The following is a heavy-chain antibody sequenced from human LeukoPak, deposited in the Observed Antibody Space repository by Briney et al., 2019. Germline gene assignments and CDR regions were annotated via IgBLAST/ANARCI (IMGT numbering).Heavy chain of an antibody. CDR1: GGSISSGGYY. CDR2: IYYSGST. CDR3: ARRIVVVVGSWFDP. Sequence: SETLSLTCTVSGGSISSGGYYWSWIRQHPGKGLEWIGYIYYSGSTYYNPSLKSRVTISVDTSKNQFSLKLSSVTAADTAVYYCARRIVVVVGSWFDPWGQGTLVTVSS. J-gene: IGHJ5*02. D-gene: IGHD2-15*01. V-gene: IGHV4-31*03.